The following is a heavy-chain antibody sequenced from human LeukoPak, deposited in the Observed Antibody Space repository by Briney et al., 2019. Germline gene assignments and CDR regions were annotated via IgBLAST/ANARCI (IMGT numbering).Heavy chain of an antibody. CDR1: GVSISNYY. D-gene: IGHD6-19*01. J-gene: IGHJ4*02. CDR3: ARSIAVAGLDY. Sequence: SETLSLTCTVSGVSISNYYWNWIRQPPGKGLEWIGYIYYSGSTNYNPSLKSRVTISVDTSKYQFSLKLSSVTAADTAVYYCARSIAVAGLDYWGQGTLVTVSS. CDR2: IYYSGST. V-gene: IGHV4-59*08.